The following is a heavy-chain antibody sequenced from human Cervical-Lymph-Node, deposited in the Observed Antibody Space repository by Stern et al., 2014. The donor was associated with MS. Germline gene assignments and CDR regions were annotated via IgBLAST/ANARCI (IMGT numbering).Heavy chain of an antibody. D-gene: IGHD2-2*01. V-gene: IGHV1-18*01. CDR2: INAYNGKT. Sequence: VQLVESGADVKKPGASVKVSCKASGYTFTSYGINWVRQAPGQGLEWMGRINAYNGKTKYAQKLQGRATMTTDTATSTAYMELRSLRSDDTAVYYCARVGMYQLLSWFDPWGQGTLVTVSS. CDR1: GYTFTSYG. J-gene: IGHJ5*02. CDR3: ARVGMYQLLSWFDP.